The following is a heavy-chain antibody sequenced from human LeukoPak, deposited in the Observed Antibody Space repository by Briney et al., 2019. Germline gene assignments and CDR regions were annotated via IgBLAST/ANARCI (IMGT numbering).Heavy chain of an antibody. D-gene: IGHD1-26*01. Sequence: GASVKVSCKASGYTFTNNYLHWVRQAPGQGLEWMGMIYPRDGSTSYAQNFQGRVTVTRDTSTTTVHMELRGLRSEDTAVYYCARAHSGSYSDYWGQGTLVTVSS. CDR3: ARAHSGSYSDY. CDR1: GYTFTNNY. J-gene: IGHJ4*02. V-gene: IGHV1-46*01. CDR2: IYPRDGST.